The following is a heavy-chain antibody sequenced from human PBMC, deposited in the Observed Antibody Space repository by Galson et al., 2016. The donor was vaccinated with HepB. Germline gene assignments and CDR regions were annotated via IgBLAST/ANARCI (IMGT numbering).Heavy chain of an antibody. D-gene: IGHD6-13*01. CDR2: IKQDRSEK. CDR1: GFTFSSYW. CDR3: TRTISATAGID. Sequence: SLRLSCAASGFTFSSYWMSWVRQAPGKGLEWLANIKQDRSEKYYVDSVRGRFTISRDNAMNSLYLHMSSLRAEDTALYYCTRTISATAGIDWGQGTLVTVSS. V-gene: IGHV3-7*04. J-gene: IGHJ4*02.